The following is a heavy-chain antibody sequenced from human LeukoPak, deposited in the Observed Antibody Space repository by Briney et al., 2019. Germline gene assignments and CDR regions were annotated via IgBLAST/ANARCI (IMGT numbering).Heavy chain of an antibody. CDR3: VRTYNPDY. J-gene: IGHJ4*02. Sequence: GGSLRLSCTASAFSFSSTGMHWLRQAPGKGLEWVSYIRYDGNNKYYGDSVKGRLTVSRYNSKNTLYLQMNSLRVEDTAVYYCVRTYNPDYWGQGTLVTVSS. CDR1: AFSFSSTG. CDR2: IRYDGNNK. V-gene: IGHV3-30*02. D-gene: IGHD1-14*01.